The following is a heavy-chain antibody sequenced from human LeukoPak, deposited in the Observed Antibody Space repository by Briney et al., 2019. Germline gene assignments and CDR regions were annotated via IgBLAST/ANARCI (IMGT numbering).Heavy chain of an antibody. V-gene: IGHV3-21*01. CDR2: ISSSSYI. CDR3: ARDVVVPAAYFDY. CDR1: GFTFSSYA. D-gene: IGHD2-2*01. J-gene: IGHJ4*02. Sequence: GGSLRLSCAASGFTFSSYAMHWVRQAPGKGLEWVSSISSSSYIYYADSVKGRFTISRDNAKNSLYLQMNSLRAEDTAVYYCARDVVVPAAYFDYWGQGTLVTVSS.